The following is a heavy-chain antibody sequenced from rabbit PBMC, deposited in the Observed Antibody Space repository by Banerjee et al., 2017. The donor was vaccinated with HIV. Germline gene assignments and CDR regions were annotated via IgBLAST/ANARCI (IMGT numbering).Heavy chain of an antibody. CDR2: IYVGGSGST. D-gene: IGHD6-1*01. V-gene: IGHV1S45*01. Sequence: QQQLEESGGGLVKPGGTLTLTCIASGFSFSSYYYMCWVRQAPGKGLEWIACIYVGGSGSTWLACWAKCRVAISRPSTPTVTLQMTSLTAADTAAYFCARSIGAYSLWGQGTLVTVS. CDR1: GFSFSSYYY. CDR3: ARSIGAYSL. J-gene: IGHJ4*01.